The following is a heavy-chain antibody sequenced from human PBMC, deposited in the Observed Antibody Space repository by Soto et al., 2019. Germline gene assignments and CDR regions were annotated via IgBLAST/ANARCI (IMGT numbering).Heavy chain of an antibody. J-gene: IGHJ3*01. CDR3: ATALAVTLGAFDV. V-gene: IGHV3-23*01. CDR2: ITDSGAGT. D-gene: IGHD4-17*01. CDR1: GFTFSSYA. Sequence: EVQLLESGGGLVQPGGSLRLSCAASGFTFSSYAMSWVRQAPGKGLEWVSAITDSGAGTYYTDSVKGRFTISRDNSKNKLYLQMNSLRDEDTAIYYCATALAVTLGAFDVWGQGTLVTVSS.